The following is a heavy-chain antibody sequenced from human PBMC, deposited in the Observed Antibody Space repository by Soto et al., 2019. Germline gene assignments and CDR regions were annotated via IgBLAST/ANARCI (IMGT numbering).Heavy chain of an antibody. CDR1: GGSISSSSYY. CDR2: IYYSGST. V-gene: IGHV4-39*01. D-gene: IGHD6-6*01. Sequence: PSETLSLTCIVSGGSISSSSYYWGWIRQPPGKGLEWIGSIYYSGSTYYNPTLKSRVTISVDTSKNQFSLKLSSVTAADTAVSYCARHRARNWFDPWCQGTLVTVSS. CDR3: ARHRARNWFDP. J-gene: IGHJ5*02.